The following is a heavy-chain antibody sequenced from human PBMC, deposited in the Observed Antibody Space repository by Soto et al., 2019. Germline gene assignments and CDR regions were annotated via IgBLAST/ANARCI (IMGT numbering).Heavy chain of an antibody. Sequence: EVTLLDSGGDLVQPGGSLRLSCEASGFTFSGYAMSWVRQAPGKGLEWVAEISGSGTTTNYAESVKGRFTISRDNSNNQQYLQMTSLSAGDTATYYCAKSPIVGAWGYDFDSWGQGTLVTVSS. D-gene: IGHD1-26*01. J-gene: IGHJ4*02. CDR3: AKSPIVGAWGYDFDS. CDR2: ISGSGTTT. V-gene: IGHV3-23*01. CDR1: GFTFSGYA.